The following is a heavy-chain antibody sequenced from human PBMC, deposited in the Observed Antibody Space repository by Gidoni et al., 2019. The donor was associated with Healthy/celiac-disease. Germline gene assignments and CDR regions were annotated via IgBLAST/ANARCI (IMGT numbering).Heavy chain of an antibody. CDR1: GFTSSNAW. D-gene: IGHD4-17*01. CDR3: TTDGHDYGDYLLWVY. Sequence: EVQLVESGGGLVKPGGSLRLSCAASGFTSSNAWVSWVRQAPGKGLGWVCRIKSKTDGGTTDYAAPVKGRFTISRDDSKNTLYLQMNSLKTEDTAVYYCTTDGHDYGDYLLWVYWGQGTLVTVSS. V-gene: IGHV3-15*01. J-gene: IGHJ4*02. CDR2: IKSKTDGGTT.